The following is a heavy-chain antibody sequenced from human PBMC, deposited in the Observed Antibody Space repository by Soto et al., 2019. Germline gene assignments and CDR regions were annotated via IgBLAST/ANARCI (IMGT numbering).Heavy chain of an antibody. CDR3: ARDYCSSTSCYGWFDP. V-gene: IGHV1-18*01. J-gene: IGHJ5*02. CDR2: INAYNGNT. D-gene: IGHD2-2*01. CDR1: GYTFTSYG. Sequence: ASVKVSCKASGYTFTSYGISWVRQAPGQGLEWMGWINAYNGNTNYAQKLQGRVTMTTDTSTSTAYMELRSLRSEDTAVYYCARDYCSSTSCYGWFDPWGQGTLVTVSS.